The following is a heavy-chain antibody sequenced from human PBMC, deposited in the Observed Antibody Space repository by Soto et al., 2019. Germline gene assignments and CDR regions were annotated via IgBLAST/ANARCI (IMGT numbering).Heavy chain of an antibody. CDR1: GYTFTSYY. Sequence: ASVKVSCKASGYTFTSYYMHWVRQAPGQGLEWMGIINPSGGSTSYAQKFQGRVTMTRDTSTSTVYMELSSLRSEDTAVYYCARDLGIYYDSSGYYRVFDYWGQGTLVTVSS. CDR3: ARDLGIYYDSSGYYRVFDY. V-gene: IGHV1-46*01. CDR2: INPSGGST. D-gene: IGHD3-22*01. J-gene: IGHJ4*02.